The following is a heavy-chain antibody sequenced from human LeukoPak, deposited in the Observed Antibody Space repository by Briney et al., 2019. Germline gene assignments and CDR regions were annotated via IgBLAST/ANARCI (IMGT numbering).Heavy chain of an antibody. CDR3: AKLTTGYSSGWAASIFDY. CDR2: ISGSGGST. D-gene: IGHD6-19*01. J-gene: IGHJ4*02. CDR1: GFTFSSYA. Sequence: GGSLKLSCAASGFTFSSYAMSWVRQAPGKGLEWVSAISGSGGSTYYADSVKGRFTISRDNSKNTLYLQMNSLRAEDTAVYYCAKLTTGYSSGWAASIFDYWGQGTLVTVSS. V-gene: IGHV3-23*01.